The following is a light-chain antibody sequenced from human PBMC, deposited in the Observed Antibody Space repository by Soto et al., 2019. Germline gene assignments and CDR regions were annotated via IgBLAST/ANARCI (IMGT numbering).Light chain of an antibody. J-gene: IGKJ4*01. CDR2: GAS. CDR1: QSVSSN. V-gene: IGKV3-15*01. Sequence: EIVMTQSPATLSVSPGERATLSCRASQSVSSNLAWYQQKPGQAPRLLIYGASTRATGIPARFSGSGSGTEFNLTINNLQSEDFAVYYCQQYNNWPFFGGGTKVEIK. CDR3: QQYNNWPF.